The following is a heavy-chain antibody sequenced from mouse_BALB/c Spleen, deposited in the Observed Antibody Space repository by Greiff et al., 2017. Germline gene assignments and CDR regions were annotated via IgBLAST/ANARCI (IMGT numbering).Heavy chain of an antibody. V-gene: IGHV5-9-4*01. D-gene: IGHD1-2*01. CDR3: ARNYGYHFDY. J-gene: IGHJ2*01. CDR2: ISSGGSYT. CDR1: GFTFSSYA. Sequence: EVQLVESGGGLVKPGGSLKLSCAASGFTFSSYAMSWVRQSPEKRLEWVAEISSGGSYTYYPDTVTGRFTISRDNAKNTLYLEMSSLRSEDTAMYYCARNYGYHFDYWGQGTTLTVSS.